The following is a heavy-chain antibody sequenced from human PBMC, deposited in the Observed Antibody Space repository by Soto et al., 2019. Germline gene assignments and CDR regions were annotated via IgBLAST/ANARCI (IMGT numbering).Heavy chain of an antibody. J-gene: IGHJ4*02. CDR2: VSGNGGST. CDR1: GFTLSNFG. V-gene: IGHV3-23*01. D-gene: IGHD4-17*01. Sequence: EGQVLESGGGFVQPGGSLRLTCVASGFTLSNFGMSWVRQAPGKGLEWVSFVSGNGGSTYYIDSVKGRFTISRDSSTNTVRLQMNSLRAEDTAVYYCATSNYGERDWGQGALVTVSS. CDR3: ATSNYGERD.